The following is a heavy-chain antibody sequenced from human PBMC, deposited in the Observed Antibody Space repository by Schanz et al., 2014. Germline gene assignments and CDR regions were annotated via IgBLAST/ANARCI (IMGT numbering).Heavy chain of an antibody. J-gene: IGHJ4*02. Sequence: DLVESGGGVVQPGRSLTLSCAVSTSLFSRSVIHWVRQAPGKGLEWVAVMWNDGIKTHYADSGKGRFTISRDNSKNTLYLEMNSLRAEDTAVYYCARDRLECGAECYSVEVFEIWGQGTLVIVSS. CDR2: MWNDGIKT. D-gene: IGHD2-21*01. CDR1: TSLFSRSV. CDR3: ARDRLECGAECYSVEVFEI. V-gene: IGHV3-33*08.